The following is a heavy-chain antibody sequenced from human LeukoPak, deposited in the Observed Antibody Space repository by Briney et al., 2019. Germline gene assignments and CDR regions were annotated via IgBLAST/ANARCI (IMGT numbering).Heavy chain of an antibody. CDR3: AKEPYSGSQLLDY. V-gene: IGHV3-23*01. CDR1: GFTFSSHA. J-gene: IGHJ4*02. D-gene: IGHD1-26*01. CDR2: ISTSGGST. Sequence: PGGSLRLSCAASGFTFSSHAMSWVRQAPGKGLEWVSAISTSGGSTYHADSVKGRFTISRDNSKNTLYLQMNSLRAEDTAVYYCAKEPYSGSQLLDYWGQGTLVTVSS.